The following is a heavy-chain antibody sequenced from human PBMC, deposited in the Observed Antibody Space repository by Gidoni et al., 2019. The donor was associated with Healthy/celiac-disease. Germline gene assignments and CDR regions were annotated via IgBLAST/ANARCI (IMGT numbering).Heavy chain of an antibody. CDR3: ARDNSGAPWDYVAAAGGGMDV. CDR2: IFYSGRP. V-gene: IGHV4-39*02. D-gene: IGHD6-13*01. J-gene: IGHJ6*02. Sequence: QLQLQESGPGLVKPSETLSLTCTVSGGSISSSSYSWTWISQPPGKGLEWIGSIFYSGRPYYNQSLKSRVTISVDRAKNQFSRKLSSGTAADTAVYYCARDNSGAPWDYVAAAGGGMDVWGQGTTVTVSS. CDR1: GGSISSSSYS.